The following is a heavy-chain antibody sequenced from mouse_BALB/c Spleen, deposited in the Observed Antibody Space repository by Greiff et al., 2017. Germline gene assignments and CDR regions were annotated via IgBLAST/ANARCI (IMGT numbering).Heavy chain of an antibody. CDR3: AREGNPHYFDY. J-gene: IGHJ2*01. Sequence: EVKLMESGGGLVQPGGSLKLSCAASGFTFSSFGMHWVRQAPEKGLEWVAYISSGSSTIYYADTVKGRFTISRDNPKNTLFLQMTSLRSEDTAMYYCAREGNPHYFDYWGQGTTLTVAS. CDR2: ISSGSSTI. V-gene: IGHV5-17*02. CDR1: GFTFSSFG.